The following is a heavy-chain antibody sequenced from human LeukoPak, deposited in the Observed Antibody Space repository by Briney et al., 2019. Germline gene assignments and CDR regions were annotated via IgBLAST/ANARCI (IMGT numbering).Heavy chain of an antibody. CDR2: IYSSGST. CDR1: GASISAFH. Sequence: SETLSLTCTVSGASISAFHWTWFRQPAGKGLEWIGLIYSSGSTLFNPSLKSRVAMSVDLTKNQLSLKLTSVTAADTALYYCARDQSGDYAFDYWGQGILVTVSS. CDR3: ARDQSGDYAFDY. V-gene: IGHV4-4*07. D-gene: IGHD4-17*01. J-gene: IGHJ4*02.